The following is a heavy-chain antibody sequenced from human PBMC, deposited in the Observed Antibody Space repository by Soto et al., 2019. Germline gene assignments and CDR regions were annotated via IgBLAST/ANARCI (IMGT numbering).Heavy chain of an antibody. CDR1: GFTFSDYY. Sequence: PGGSLRLSCAASGFTFSDYYMSWIRQAPGKGLEWVSYISSSSSYTNYADSVKGRFTISRDNAKNSLYLQMNSLRAEDTAVYYCAREDCSGGSLTYDYWGQGTLVTVSS. CDR2: ISSSSSYT. CDR3: AREDCSGGSLTYDY. J-gene: IGHJ4*02. D-gene: IGHD2-15*01. V-gene: IGHV3-11*06.